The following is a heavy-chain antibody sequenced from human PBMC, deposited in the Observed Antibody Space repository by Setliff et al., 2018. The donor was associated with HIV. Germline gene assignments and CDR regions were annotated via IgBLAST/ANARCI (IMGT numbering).Heavy chain of an antibody. CDR1: GYTFVHFD. V-gene: IGHV1-8*02. CDR3: ARAPARANGVFDF. J-gene: IGHJ4*01. CDR2: MTPLTAST. D-gene: IGHD2-8*01. Sequence: GASVKVSCKTSGYTFVHFDIDWVRHAPGQGLEWIGWMTPLTASTGYSRKFQGRVTLTRDLSTGTAYMVLNSLISNDTAVYYCARAPARANGVFDFWGQGSLVTVSS.